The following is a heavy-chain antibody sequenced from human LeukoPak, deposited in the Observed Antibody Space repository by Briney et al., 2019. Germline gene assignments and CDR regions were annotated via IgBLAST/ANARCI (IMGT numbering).Heavy chain of an antibody. CDR1: GFTFSNYG. J-gene: IGHJ4*02. CDR3: ASGTQVGPDY. V-gene: IGHV3-23*01. CDR2: ISGSGDST. Sequence: GGSLRLSCAASGFTFSNYGMSWVRQAPGKGLEWVSSISGSGDSTYYADSVKGRFTISRDNSKNTLYLQMNSLRAEDTAVYYCASGTQVGPDYWGQGTLVTVSS. D-gene: IGHD1-26*01.